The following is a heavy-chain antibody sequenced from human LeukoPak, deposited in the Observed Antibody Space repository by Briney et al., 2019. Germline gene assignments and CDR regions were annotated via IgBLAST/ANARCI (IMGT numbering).Heavy chain of an antibody. V-gene: IGHV1-2*06. CDR2: INPNSGGT. Sequence: ASVKVSCKASGYTFTGYYMHWVRQAPGQGLEWMGRINPNSGGTNYAQKFQGRVTMTRDTSISTAYMELNRLRSDDTAVYYCASAPAMCSTSCYDYWGQGTLVTVSS. D-gene: IGHD2-2*01. CDR3: ASAPAMCSTSCYDY. CDR1: GYTFTGYY. J-gene: IGHJ4*02.